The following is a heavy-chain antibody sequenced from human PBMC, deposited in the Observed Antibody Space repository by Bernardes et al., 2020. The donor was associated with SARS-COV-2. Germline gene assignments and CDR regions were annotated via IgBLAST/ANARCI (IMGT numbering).Heavy chain of an antibody. CDR3: ASLLVRPYYYYAMDV. D-gene: IGHD6-6*01. CDR2: SYHSGST. Sequence: SETLSLTCTVSGGSITNPNGWSWVRQPPGKGLEWIGESYHSGSTNYNPSLKSRVTISVDKYKNHFSLQLHAVTAADTAVYFCASLLVRPYYYYAMDVWGQGTTVTVSS. V-gene: IGHV4-4*02. CDR1: GGSITNPNG. J-gene: IGHJ6*02.